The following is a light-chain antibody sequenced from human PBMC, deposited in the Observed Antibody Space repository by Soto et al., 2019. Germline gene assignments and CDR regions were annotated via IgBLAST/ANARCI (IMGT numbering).Light chain of an antibody. CDR2: SNN. J-gene: IGLJ1*01. CDR1: SSNIGAGYD. CDR3: AAWDDSLNGRR. Sequence: QSVLTQPPSVSGAPGQRVTISCTGSSSNIGAGYDVHWYQQLPGTAPKLLIYSNNQRPSGVPDRFSGSKSGTSASLAISGLQSEDEADYYCAAWDDSLNGRRLGTGTKVTVL. V-gene: IGLV1-44*01.